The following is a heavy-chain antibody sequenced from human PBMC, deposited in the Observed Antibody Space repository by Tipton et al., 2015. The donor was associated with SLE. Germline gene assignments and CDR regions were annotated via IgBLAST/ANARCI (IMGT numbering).Heavy chain of an antibody. J-gene: IGHJ4*02. CDR2: IYSGDSSR. V-gene: IGHV3-23*03. CDR1: GFSFSSYA. D-gene: IGHD5-18*01. Sequence: SLRLSCAASGFSFSSYAMSWVRQAPGKGLEWVSVIYSGDSSRYYADSVKGWFTISRDNSRNTLYLQMKSLRVDDTAVYYCAKGGYSYFEYWGQGTLVTVSS. CDR3: AKGGYSYFEY.